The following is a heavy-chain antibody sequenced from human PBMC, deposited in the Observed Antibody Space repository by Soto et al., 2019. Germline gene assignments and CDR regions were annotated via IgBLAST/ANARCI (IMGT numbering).Heavy chain of an antibody. CDR2: IGTAGDT. J-gene: IGHJ6*02. D-gene: IGHD3-3*01. CDR1: GFTFSSYD. Sequence: GGSLRLSCAASGFTFSSYDMHWVRQATGKGLEWVSAIGTAGDTYYPGSVKGRFTISRENAKNSLYLQMNSLRAEDTAVYYCARAGVYKWGGYYYYGMDVWGQGTTVTVSS. V-gene: IGHV3-13*01. CDR3: ARAGVYKWGGYYYYGMDV.